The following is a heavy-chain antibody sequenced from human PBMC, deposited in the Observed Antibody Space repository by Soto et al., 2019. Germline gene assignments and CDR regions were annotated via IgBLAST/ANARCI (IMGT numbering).Heavy chain of an antibody. Sequence: PSETLSLTCTVSGGSISSYYWSWIRQPPGKGLEWIGYIYYSGSTNYNPSLKSRVTISVDTSKNQFSLKLSSVTAADTAVYYCATNQLPLHYFDYWGQGTLVTVSS. V-gene: IGHV4-59*01. CDR1: GGSISSYY. CDR2: IYYSGST. D-gene: IGHD2-2*01. J-gene: IGHJ4*02. CDR3: ATNQLPLHYFDY.